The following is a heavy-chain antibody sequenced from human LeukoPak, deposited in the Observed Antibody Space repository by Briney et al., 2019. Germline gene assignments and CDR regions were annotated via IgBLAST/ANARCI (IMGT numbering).Heavy chain of an antibody. CDR2: IGGSGGST. CDR1: GFTFSSYA. D-gene: IGHD6-6*01. J-gene: IGHJ4*02. Sequence: GGSLRLSCAASGFTFSSYAMSWVRQAPGKGLEWVSAIGGSGGSTYYADSVKGRFTISRDNSKNTLYLQMNSLRAEDTAVYYCAKLDQAWSSSYFDYWGQGTLVTVSS. CDR3: AKLDQAWSSSYFDY. V-gene: IGHV3-23*01.